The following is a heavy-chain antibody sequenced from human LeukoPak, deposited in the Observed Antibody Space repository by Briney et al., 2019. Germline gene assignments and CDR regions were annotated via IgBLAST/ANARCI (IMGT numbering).Heavy chain of an antibody. CDR3: ARDQNYYDSSGELYHVY. CDR1: GFAFSSYW. CDR2: IKRDGREK. V-gene: IGHV3-7*01. D-gene: IGHD3-22*01. J-gene: IGHJ4*02. Sequence: PGGSLRPSCAASGFAFSSYWMSWVRQAPGKGLEWVANIKRDGREKYYVDSVKGRFTISRDNAVNTLYLQMNSLRAEDTAVYYCARDQNYYDSSGELYHVYWGQGTLVTVSS.